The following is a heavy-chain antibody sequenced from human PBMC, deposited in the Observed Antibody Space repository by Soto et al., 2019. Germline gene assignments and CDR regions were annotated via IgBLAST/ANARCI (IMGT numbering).Heavy chain of an antibody. CDR2: ISGSGGST. CDR1: GFTFSSYA. CDR3: ASSIRVQLERRLNWFDP. V-gene: IGHV3-23*01. Sequence: GGSLRLSCAASGFTFSSYAMSWVRQAPGKGLEWVSAISGSGGSTYYADSVKGRFTISRDNSKNTLYLQMNSLRAEDTAVYYCASSIRVQLERRLNWFDPWGQGTLVTVSS. D-gene: IGHD1-1*01. J-gene: IGHJ5*02.